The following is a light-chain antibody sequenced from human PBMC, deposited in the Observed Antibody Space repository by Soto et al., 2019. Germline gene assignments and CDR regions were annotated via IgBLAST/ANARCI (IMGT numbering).Light chain of an antibody. CDR1: QGIRNS. CDR3: QKYDNAPFT. Sequence: DIQMTQSPSSLSASVGDRVTITCRASQGIRNSLAWYQQRPGKVPKLLIHAASTLQSGVPSRFRGSGSGTDFTLTITSLQPEDVATYYCQKYDNAPFTFGQGTKLEIK. V-gene: IGKV1-27*01. J-gene: IGKJ2*01. CDR2: AAS.